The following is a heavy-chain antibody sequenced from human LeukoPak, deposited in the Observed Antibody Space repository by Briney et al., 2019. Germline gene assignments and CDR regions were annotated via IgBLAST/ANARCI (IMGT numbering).Heavy chain of an antibody. D-gene: IGHD3-10*01. Sequence: SETLSLTCAVYGGSFSGYYWSWIRQPPGKGLEWIGEINHSGSTNCNPSLKSRVTISVDTSKNQFSLKLSSVTAADTAVYYCARGRYYGSGSYLFPLDYWGQGTLVTVSS. CDR2: INHSGST. V-gene: IGHV4-34*01. CDR1: GGSFSGYY. CDR3: ARGRYYGSGSYLFPLDY. J-gene: IGHJ4*02.